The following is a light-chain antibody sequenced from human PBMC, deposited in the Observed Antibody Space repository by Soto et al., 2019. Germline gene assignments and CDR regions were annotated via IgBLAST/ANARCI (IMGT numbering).Light chain of an antibody. J-gene: IGLJ3*02. CDR3: QTWGNGIRV. V-gene: IGLV4-69*01. CDR1: SGHSSYA. Sequence: QPVLTQSPSASASLGASVKLTCTLSSGHSSYAIAWHQQQPEKGPRYLMNLNSDGSHTKGDGIPDLFSGSSSGAERYLTISSLQSEDEADYYCQTWGNGIRVFGAGTKLTVL. CDR2: LNSDGSH.